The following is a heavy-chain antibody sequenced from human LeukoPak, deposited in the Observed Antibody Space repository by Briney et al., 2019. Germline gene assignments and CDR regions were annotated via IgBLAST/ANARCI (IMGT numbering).Heavy chain of an antibody. Sequence: PGRSLRLSCAASAFTFSSYAMHWVRQTPGKGLVWVSRINGDGSTTSYADSVKGRFTISRDNAKNTLYLQMNSLRAEDTAVYYCARGRDGYNYRYFDYWGQGTLVTVSS. V-gene: IGHV3-74*01. CDR1: AFTFSSYA. D-gene: IGHD5-24*01. CDR2: INGDGSTT. J-gene: IGHJ4*02. CDR3: ARGRDGYNYRYFDY.